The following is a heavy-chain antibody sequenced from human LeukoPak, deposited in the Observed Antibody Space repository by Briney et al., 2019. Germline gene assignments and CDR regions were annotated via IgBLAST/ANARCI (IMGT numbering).Heavy chain of an antibody. V-gene: IGHV4-59*01. CDR3: AREWVTTTGYYFDY. J-gene: IGHJ4*02. CDR2: IYYSGST. D-gene: IGHD4-17*01. CDR1: GGSFSGYY. Sequence: SETLSLTCAVYGGSFSGYYWSWIRQPPGKGLEWIGYIYYSGSTNYDPSLKSRVTISVDTSKNQFSLKLSSVTAADTAVYYCAREWVTTTGYYFDYWGQGTLVTVSS.